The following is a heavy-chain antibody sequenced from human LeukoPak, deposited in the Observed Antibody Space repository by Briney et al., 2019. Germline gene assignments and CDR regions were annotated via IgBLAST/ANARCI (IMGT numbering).Heavy chain of an antibody. CDR3: AKGEKTRPFGGVIDY. J-gene: IGHJ4*02. Sequence: PGGSLRLSCAASGFTFSSYAMSWVRQAPGKGLEWVSAISDSGGSTYYADSVKGRFTISRDNSKNTLLLHMNSLRAEDTAVYYCAKGEKTRPFGGVIDYWGQGTLVTVSS. D-gene: IGHD3-16*02. V-gene: IGHV3-23*01. CDR1: GFTFSSYA. CDR2: ISDSGGST.